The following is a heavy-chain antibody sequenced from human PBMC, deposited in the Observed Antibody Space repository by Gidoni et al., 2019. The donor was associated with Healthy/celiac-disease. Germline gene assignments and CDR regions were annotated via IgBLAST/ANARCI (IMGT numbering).Heavy chain of an antibody. V-gene: IGHV4-31*03. D-gene: IGHD5-12*01. Sequence: QVQLQESGPGLVKPSQTLSLTCTVSGGSISSVGYYWSWIRQHPGKGLEWIGYIYYSGSTYYNPSLKSRVTISVDTSKNQFSLKLSSVTAADTAVYYCARGNGYNYYFDYWGQGTLVTVSS. CDR1: GGSISSVGYY. CDR2: IYYSGST. J-gene: IGHJ4*02. CDR3: ARGNGYNYYFDY.